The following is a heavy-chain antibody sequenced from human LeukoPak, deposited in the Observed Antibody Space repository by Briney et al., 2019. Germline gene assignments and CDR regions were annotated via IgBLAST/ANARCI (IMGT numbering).Heavy chain of an antibody. CDR2: IWYDGSNK. D-gene: IGHD3-9*01. CDR3: ARARGEIDILTGYPGAFDI. V-gene: IGHV3-33*01. J-gene: IGHJ3*02. CDR1: GFTFSSYG. Sequence: GGSLRLSCAASGFTFSSYGMNWVRQAPGKGLEWVAVIWYDGSNKYYAYSVNGRFTIARENSKNTLYLIMNRVRAEDTAVYYCARARGEIDILTGYPGAFDIWGQGTMVTVSS.